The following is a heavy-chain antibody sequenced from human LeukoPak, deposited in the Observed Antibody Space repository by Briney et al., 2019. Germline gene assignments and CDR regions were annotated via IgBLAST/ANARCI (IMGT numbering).Heavy chain of an antibody. J-gene: IGHJ4*02. D-gene: IGHD4-11*01. CDR3: ARGGDSNEFDY. CDR1: GYTFTCYY. V-gene: IGHV1-2*02. CDR2: INPNSGGT. Sequence: ASVKVSCKASGYTFTCYYMHWVGQAPGQGLEWMGWINPNSGGTNYAQKFQGRVTMTRDTSISTAYMELSRLRSDNPAVYYCARGGDSNEFDYWGQGTLVTVSS.